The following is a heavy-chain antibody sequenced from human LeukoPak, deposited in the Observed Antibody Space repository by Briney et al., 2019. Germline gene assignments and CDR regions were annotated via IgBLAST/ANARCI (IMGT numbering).Heavy chain of an antibody. J-gene: IGHJ4*02. CDR2: IYSGGST. V-gene: IGHV3-53*04. CDR3: ARVYSGSYQGYFDY. Sequence: PGGSLRLSCAASGFTVSSNCMSWVRQAPGKGLEWVSVIYSGGSTYYADSVKGRFTISRHNSKNTLYLQMNSLRAEDTAVYYCARVYSGSYQGYFDYWGQGTLVTVSS. CDR1: GFTVSSNC. D-gene: IGHD1-26*01.